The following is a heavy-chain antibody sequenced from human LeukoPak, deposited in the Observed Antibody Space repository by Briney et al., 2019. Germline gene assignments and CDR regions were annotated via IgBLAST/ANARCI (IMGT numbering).Heavy chain of an antibody. V-gene: IGHV4-34*01. CDR2: INHSGST. CDR1: GGSFSGYY. D-gene: IGHD3-10*01. Sequence: SETLSLTCAVYGGSFSGYYWSWIRQPPGKGLEWIGEINHSGSTNYNPSLKSRVTISVDTSKNQFSLKLSSVTAADTAVYYCARRVTTMVRGVIITWGYYYYYYMDVWGKGTTVTVSS. J-gene: IGHJ6*03. CDR3: ARRVTTMVRGVIITWGYYYYYYMDV.